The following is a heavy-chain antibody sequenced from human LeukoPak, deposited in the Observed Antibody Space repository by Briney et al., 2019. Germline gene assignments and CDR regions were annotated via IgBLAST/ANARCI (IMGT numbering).Heavy chain of an antibody. CDR2: IKPDGSEK. D-gene: IGHD4-17*01. V-gene: IGHV3-7*01. CDR3: ARGDFNDYGDYVDAFEI. J-gene: IGHJ3*02. Sequence: GSLRLSCAGSGFTLRSYWMSWVRQAPGEGPEGVANIKPDGSEKYCVDSVKGRFTISRDNAKKSLYLQMNSPRAEDTAVYYCARGDFNDYGDYVDAFEIWGQGTMVTVSA. CDR1: GFTLRSYW.